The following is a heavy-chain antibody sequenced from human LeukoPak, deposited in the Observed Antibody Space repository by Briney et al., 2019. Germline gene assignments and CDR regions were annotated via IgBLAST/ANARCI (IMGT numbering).Heavy chain of an antibody. D-gene: IGHD2-2*01. Sequence: SETLSLTCTVSGGSISSGDYYWSWIRQPPGKGLEWIGYIYYSGSTYYNPSLKSRVTISVDTSKNQFSLKLSSVTAADTAVYYCARTLDIVVVPAAPRPYYFDYWGQGTLVTVSS. J-gene: IGHJ4*02. V-gene: IGHV4-30-4*01. CDR1: GGSISSGDYY. CDR2: IYYSGST. CDR3: ARTLDIVVVPAAPRPYYFDY.